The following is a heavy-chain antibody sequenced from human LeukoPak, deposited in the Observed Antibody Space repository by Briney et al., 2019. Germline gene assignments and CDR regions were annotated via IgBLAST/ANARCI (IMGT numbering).Heavy chain of an antibody. CDR3: AREFVVYNDYLRGTYHNDAFDI. D-gene: IGHD3-16*01. J-gene: IGHJ3*02. V-gene: IGHV3-23*01. Sequence: GGSLRLSCAASGFTFNTYAMSWVRQAPGKGLGWVSAISGSGGSTYHADSVKGRFTISRDNSKNTLFLLMNKLRAEDTAVYYCAREFVVYNDYLRGTYHNDAFDIWGQGTMVTVSS. CDR2: ISGSGGST. CDR1: GFTFNTYA.